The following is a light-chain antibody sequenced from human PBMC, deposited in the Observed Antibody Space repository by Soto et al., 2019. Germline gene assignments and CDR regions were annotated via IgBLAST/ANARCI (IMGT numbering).Light chain of an antibody. CDR2: DAF. V-gene: IGKV3-15*01. Sequence: DKVMTQSPATLSVSPGERATLSCRASQNVKTRLAWYQQKPGQAPRLLIYDAFTRATGIPARFSGSASGTDFTLTISSLQSEDFAVYYCQQYDEWPLTFGGGTKVEIK. CDR3: QQYDEWPLT. CDR1: QNVKTR. J-gene: IGKJ4*01.